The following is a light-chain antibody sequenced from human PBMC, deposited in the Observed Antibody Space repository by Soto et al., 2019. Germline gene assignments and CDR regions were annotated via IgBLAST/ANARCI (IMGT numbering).Light chain of an antibody. V-gene: IGKV3-20*01. CDR3: QPYGSSPPWT. Sequence: ELVLTQSPGTLSLSPGERATLSCRASKSVSSSYLAWYQQKPGPAPRLLIYGASSRATGIPDRFSGSGSGTDFTLTLSRLEPEGFAVYYCQPYGSSPPWTFGQGTKVEIK. CDR1: KSVSSSY. CDR2: GAS. J-gene: IGKJ1*01.